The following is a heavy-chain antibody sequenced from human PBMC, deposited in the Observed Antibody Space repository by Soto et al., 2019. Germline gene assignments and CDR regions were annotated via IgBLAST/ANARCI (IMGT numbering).Heavy chain of an antibody. CDR3: ARAYYGAGNTYYSGREL. Sequence: ASVKVSCKASGYTFTGYYMHWVRQAPGQGLEWMGWINPNSGGTNYAQKFQGRVTMTRDTSISTAYMELSRLRSDDTAVYYCARAYYGAGNTYYSGRELWGQGSTVTVSS. CDR1: GYTFTGYY. CDR2: INPNSGGT. V-gene: IGHV1-2*02. J-gene: IGHJ6*02. D-gene: IGHD3-10*01.